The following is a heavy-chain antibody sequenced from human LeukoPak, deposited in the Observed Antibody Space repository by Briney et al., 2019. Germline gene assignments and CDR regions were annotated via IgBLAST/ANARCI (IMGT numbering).Heavy chain of an antibody. D-gene: IGHD3-22*01. Sequence: PGGSLRLSCAASGFTFSSYWMHWVRQAPGKGLVWVSRINSDGSSTSYADSVKGRFTISRDNSKNTLYLQMNSLRAEDTAVYYCAKDYYDSSGYYGYFDYWGQGTLVTVSS. CDR2: INSDGSST. J-gene: IGHJ4*02. V-gene: IGHV3-74*01. CDR1: GFTFSSYW. CDR3: AKDYYDSSGYYGYFDY.